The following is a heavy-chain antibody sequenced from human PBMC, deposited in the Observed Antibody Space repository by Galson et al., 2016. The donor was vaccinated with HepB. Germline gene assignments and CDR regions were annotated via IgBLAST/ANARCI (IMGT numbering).Heavy chain of an antibody. V-gene: IGHV3-30*03. CDR3: ARDYIMMTVTWGPDY. Sequence: SLRLSCAASGFTFSRYGIHWVRQAQGKGLEWVAVISYGGSYKFYADSVRGRFTISRDNSEDTVYLQMNSLRAEDTAVYYCARDYIMMTVTWGPDYWGQGTLVSVSS. CDR1: GFTFSRYG. D-gene: IGHD4-17*01. J-gene: IGHJ4*02. CDR2: ISYGGSYK.